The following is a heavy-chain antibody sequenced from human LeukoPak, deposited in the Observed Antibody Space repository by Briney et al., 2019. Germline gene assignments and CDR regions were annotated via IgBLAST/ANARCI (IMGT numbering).Heavy chain of an antibody. CDR1: GFTLSNYC. Sequence: GGSLRLSCAASGFTLSNYCMSHWVRLVLGKGVWWGSRINNDGNLKTNGCETGYAYSVKGRFTISTDNAKNTLYLQMNSLRAEDTAVFYCARDGGIDTHDWYLDLWGRGTQVTVSS. CDR2: INNDGNLK. V-gene: IGHV3-74*03. CDR3: ARDGGIDTHDWYLDL. D-gene: IGHD3-16*01. J-gene: IGHJ2*01.